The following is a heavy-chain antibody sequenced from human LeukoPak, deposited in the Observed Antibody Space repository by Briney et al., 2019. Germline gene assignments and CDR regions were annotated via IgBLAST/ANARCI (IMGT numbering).Heavy chain of an antibody. CDR3: ARGPSAYPKCFDY. J-gene: IGHJ4*02. CDR1: GFNFSSFV. D-gene: IGHD5-12*01. Sequence: PGGSLRLSCAASGFNFSSFVMHWVRQAPGKGLEWVAVIWYDGSNKYYADSVKGRFTISGDNSKNTLYLQMNSLRAEDTAVYYCARGPSAYPKCFDYWGQGTLVTVSS. CDR2: IWYDGSNK. V-gene: IGHV3-33*01.